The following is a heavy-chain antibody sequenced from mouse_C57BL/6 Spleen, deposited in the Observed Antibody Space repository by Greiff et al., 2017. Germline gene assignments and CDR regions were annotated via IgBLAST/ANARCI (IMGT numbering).Heavy chain of an antibody. CDR2: IYPSDSET. D-gene: IGHD1-1*01. Sequence: QVQLQQPGAELVRPGSSVKLSCKASGYTFTSYWMDWVKQRPGQGLEWIGNIYPSDSETHYNQKFKDKATLTVDKSSSTAYMQLSSLTSEDSAVYYCARGEGIYYYCSSYYFDYWGQGTTLTVSS. J-gene: IGHJ2*01. CDR3: ARGEGIYYYCSSYYFDY. V-gene: IGHV1-61*01. CDR1: GYTFTSYW.